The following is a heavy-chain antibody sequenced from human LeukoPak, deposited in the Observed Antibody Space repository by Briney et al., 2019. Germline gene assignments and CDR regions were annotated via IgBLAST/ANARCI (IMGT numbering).Heavy chain of an antibody. CDR2: ISSKNVI. Sequence: GGSLRLSCAASGFTFSRYSMNWVRQAPGKGLEWVSYISSKNVIYYADSVKGRFTISRDNVKNSLYLQMNSLRAEDTAVYYCARPLKSYYYMDVWGKGTTVTVSS. D-gene: IGHD3-9*01. CDR1: GFTFSRYS. CDR3: ARPLKSYYYMDV. V-gene: IGHV3-48*04. J-gene: IGHJ6*03.